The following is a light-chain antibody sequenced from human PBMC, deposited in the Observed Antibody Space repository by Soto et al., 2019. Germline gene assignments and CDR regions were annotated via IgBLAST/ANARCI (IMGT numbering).Light chain of an antibody. CDR2: STN. J-gene: IGLJ3*02. Sequence: QSVLTQPPSASGTPGQRVTISCSGSSSNIGTNTVNWYQQFPRSAPKLLMYSTNQRPSGVPDRFSGSKSGTSASLAISGLQSEDEAHYYCAAWDGSLNVVLFGGGTQLTVL. V-gene: IGLV1-44*01. CDR3: AAWDGSLNVVL. CDR1: SSNIGTNT.